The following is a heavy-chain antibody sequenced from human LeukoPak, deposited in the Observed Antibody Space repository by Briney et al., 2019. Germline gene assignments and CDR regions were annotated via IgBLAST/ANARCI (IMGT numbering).Heavy chain of an antibody. CDR2: ISSSSSTI. V-gene: IGHV3-48*01. D-gene: IGHD3-3*01. J-gene: IGHJ5*02. CDR1: GFTFSSYS. Sequence: GGSLRLSCAASGFTFSSYSMNWVRRTPGKGLEWVSYISSSSSTIYYADSVKGRFTISRDNAKNSLYLQMNSLRAEDTAVYYCARFTSGYYNWFDPWGQGTLVTVSS. CDR3: ARFTSGYYNWFDP.